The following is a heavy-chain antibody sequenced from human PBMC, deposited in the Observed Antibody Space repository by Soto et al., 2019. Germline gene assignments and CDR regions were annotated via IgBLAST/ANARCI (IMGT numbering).Heavy chain of an antibody. D-gene: IGHD1-7*01. V-gene: IGHV3-23*01. Sequence: GSLRLSCASSGFTFNNYAMSWVRQAPGKGLEWVSAISANGQGIYYADSVKGRFIISRDSSKNTVFLHMDSLTAEDTAVYYCAKDRNYPRDQFHNWGQGTLVTVSS. CDR1: GFTFNNYA. CDR2: ISANGQGI. J-gene: IGHJ4*02. CDR3: AKDRNYPRDQFHN.